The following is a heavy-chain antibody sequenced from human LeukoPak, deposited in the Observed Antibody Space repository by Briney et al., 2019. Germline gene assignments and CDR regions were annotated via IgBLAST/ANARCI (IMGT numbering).Heavy chain of an antibody. J-gene: IGHJ4*02. CDR2: ISYDGSNK. CDR3: AKNYGDYVGEGY. V-gene: IGHV3-30*18. D-gene: IGHD4-17*01. CDR1: GFAFSSYG. Sequence: PGGSLRLSCAASGFAFSSYGMHWVRQAPGKGLEWEAVISYDGSNKYYADSVKGRFTISRDNSKNTLYLQMNSLRAEDTAVYYCAKNYGDYVGEGYWGQGTLVTVSS.